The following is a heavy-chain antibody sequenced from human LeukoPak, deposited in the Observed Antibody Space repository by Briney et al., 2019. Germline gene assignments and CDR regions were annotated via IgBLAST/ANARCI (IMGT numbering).Heavy chain of an antibody. CDR3: ARFYEGGYFYY. V-gene: IGHV4-59*12. Sequence: SETLSLTCTVSGGSISSYYWSWIRQPPGKGLEWIGYIYYSGSTNHNPSLKSRVTMSVDTSKNQFSLKLSSVTAADTAVYYCARFYEGGYFYYWGQGTLVTVPS. D-gene: IGHD3-3*01. CDR2: IYYSGST. CDR1: GGSISSYY. J-gene: IGHJ4*01.